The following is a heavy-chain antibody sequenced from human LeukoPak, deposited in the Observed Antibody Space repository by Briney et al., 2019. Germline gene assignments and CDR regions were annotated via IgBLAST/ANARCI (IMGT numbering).Heavy chain of an antibody. D-gene: IGHD5-18*01. CDR2: IYSGGST. Sequence: GALRLSCAASGFTVSSNYMSWVRQAPGKGLEWVSVIYSGGSTYYADSVKGRFTISRDNSKNTLYLQMNSLRAEDTAVYYCARDLSGVTGYTYGRGIDYWGQGTLVTVSS. V-gene: IGHV3-66*01. CDR1: GFTVSSNY. CDR3: ARDLSGVTGYTYGRGIDY. J-gene: IGHJ4*02.